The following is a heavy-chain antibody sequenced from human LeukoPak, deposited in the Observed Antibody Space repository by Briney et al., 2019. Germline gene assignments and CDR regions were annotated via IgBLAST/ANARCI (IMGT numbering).Heavy chain of an antibody. Sequence: SQTLSLICAISGDSVSSNSVGWHWIRQSPSRGLEWLGRTYYRSKWYNDYPISMKSRMTINPDTSKNQVSLQLNSVTPEDTAVYYCARSSSSSYDYWGQGTLVTVSS. CDR3: ARSSSSSYDY. CDR2: TYYRSKWYN. J-gene: IGHJ4*02. CDR1: GDSVSSNSVG. D-gene: IGHD6-6*01. V-gene: IGHV6-1*01.